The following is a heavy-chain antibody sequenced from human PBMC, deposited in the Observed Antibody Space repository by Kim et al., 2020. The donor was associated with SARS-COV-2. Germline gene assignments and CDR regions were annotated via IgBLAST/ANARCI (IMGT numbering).Heavy chain of an antibody. V-gene: IGHV1-69*13. Sequence: SVKVSCKASGGTFSSYAISWVRQAPGQGLEWMGGIIPIFGTANYAQKFQGRVTITADESTSTAYMELSSLRSEDTAVYYCARATHYYDSSGYYRGGYDAFDIWGQGTMVTVSS. CDR3: ARATHYYDSSGYYRGGYDAFDI. D-gene: IGHD3-22*01. J-gene: IGHJ3*02. CDR1: GGTFSSYA. CDR2: IIPIFGTA.